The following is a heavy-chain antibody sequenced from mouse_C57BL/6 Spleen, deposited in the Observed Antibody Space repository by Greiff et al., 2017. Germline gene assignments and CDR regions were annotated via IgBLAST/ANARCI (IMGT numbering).Heavy chain of an antibody. V-gene: IGHV1-81*01. J-gene: IGHJ2*01. Sequence: VKLQESGAELARPGASVKLSCKASGYTFTSYGISWVKQRTGQGLEWIGELSPRSGNTYYNEKFKGKATRTADKSSSTAYMELRSLTSEDSAVYFCARDSSGLFDDWGQGTTLTVSS. CDR1: GYTFTSYG. CDR3: ARDSSGLFDD. CDR2: LSPRSGNT. D-gene: IGHD3-2*02.